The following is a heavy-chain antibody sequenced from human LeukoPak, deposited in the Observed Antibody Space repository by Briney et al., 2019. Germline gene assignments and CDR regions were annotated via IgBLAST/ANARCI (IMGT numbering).Heavy chain of an antibody. V-gene: IGHV1-18*01. J-gene: IGHJ5*02. Sequence: ASVKVSYKTSGFTFNTYGIAWVRQAPGQGLEWMGWISAYNGNTNYAQNLQDRVTMTTDTSTTTAYMELRGLRSDDTAVYYCAREGSLHHSGDYYLSWFDPWGQGTLVTVSS. CDR3: AREGSLHHSGDYYLSWFDP. CDR2: ISAYNGNT. CDR1: GFTFNTYG. D-gene: IGHD3-22*01.